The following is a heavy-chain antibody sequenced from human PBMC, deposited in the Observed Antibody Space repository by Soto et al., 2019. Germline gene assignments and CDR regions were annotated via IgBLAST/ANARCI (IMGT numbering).Heavy chain of an antibody. D-gene: IGHD5-18*01. V-gene: IGHV1-46*01. CDR2: INPSGGST. J-gene: IGHJ3*02. CDR1: GYTFTSYY. CDR3: ARSDVDTAMVGAFDI. Sequence: ASVKVSCKASGYTFTSYYMHWVRQAPGQGLEWMGIINPSGGSTSYAQKFQGRVTMTRDTPTSTVYMELSSLRSEDTAVYYCARSDVDTAMVGAFDIWGQGTMVTVSS.